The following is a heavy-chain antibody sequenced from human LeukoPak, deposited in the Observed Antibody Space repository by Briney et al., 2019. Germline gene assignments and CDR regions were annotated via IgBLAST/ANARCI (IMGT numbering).Heavy chain of an antibody. CDR2: ITSNGGTT. D-gene: IGHD4-23*01. Sequence: PGGSLRLSCAASGFTFRSYGMVWVRQAPGKGLEYVSGITSNGGTTYYGNSVKGRFTIPRDNSKDTLYLQMGSLRTEDMAVYYCARGIRWASDYWGQGTLVTVAS. V-gene: IGHV3-64*01. CDR3: ARGIRWASDY. J-gene: IGHJ4*02. CDR1: GFTFRSYG.